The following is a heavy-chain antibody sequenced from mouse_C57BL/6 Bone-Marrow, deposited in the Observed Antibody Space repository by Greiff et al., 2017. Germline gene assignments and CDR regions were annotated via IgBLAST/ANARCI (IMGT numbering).Heavy chain of an antibody. CDR1: GFTFNDDY. D-gene: IGHD1-1*01. Sequence: EVQLVESGAELVRPGASVKLSCTAPGFTFNDDYMHWVKQRPEQGLEWIGWIDPENGDTEYASKFQGKATITADTSSNTAYLQLSSLTSEDTAVYYCTTYYYVFAYWGQGTLVTVSA. V-gene: IGHV14-4*01. CDR2: IDPENGDT. CDR3: TTYYYVFAY. J-gene: IGHJ3*01.